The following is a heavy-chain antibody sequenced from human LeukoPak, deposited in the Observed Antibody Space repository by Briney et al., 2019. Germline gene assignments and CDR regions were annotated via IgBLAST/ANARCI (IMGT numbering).Heavy chain of an antibody. Sequence: PSETLSLTREVSGGSIYSAGYSWSWIRQPPGKGLEWIGYLYHGGSTYYNPSLKSRVIISEDASKNQFSLKLSSMTAAYTAVYYCARVKGDYYGSGSYPLDYWGQGTLVTVSS. CDR2: LYHGGST. V-gene: IGHV4-30-2*01. CDR3: ARVKGDYYGSGSYPLDY. CDR1: GGSIYSAGYS. J-gene: IGHJ4*02. D-gene: IGHD3-10*01.